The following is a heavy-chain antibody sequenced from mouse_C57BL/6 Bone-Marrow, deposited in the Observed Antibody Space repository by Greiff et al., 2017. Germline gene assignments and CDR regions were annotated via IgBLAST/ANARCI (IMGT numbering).Heavy chain of an antibody. V-gene: IGHV1-15*01. CDR1: GFTFTDYE. CDR3: TPIYYDNDDY. J-gene: IGHJ2*01. CDR2: IDPETGGT. Sequence: QVQLQQSGAELVRPGASVTLSCKASGFTFTDYEMHWVKQTPVHGLEWIGAIDPETGGTAYNQKFKGKAILTADKSTSTAYMELRSLTSEDSAIYYCTPIYYDNDDYWGQGTTLTVSS. D-gene: IGHD2-4*01.